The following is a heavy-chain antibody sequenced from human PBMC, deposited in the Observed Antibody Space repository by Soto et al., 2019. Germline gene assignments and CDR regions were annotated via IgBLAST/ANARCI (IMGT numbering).Heavy chain of an antibody. Sequence: EVQLVESGGGLVQPGGSLRLSCATSGFILSDCAMNWVRQAPGKGLEWVSYISSSSSVIDYADSVKGRFTVSRDNARSSLYLHRNSLRAEDTAVYYCARDLSWGPNGYYYMDVWGKGTTVTVSS. V-gene: IGHV3-48*01. CDR1: GFILSDCA. CDR2: ISSSSSVI. D-gene: IGHD3-16*01. J-gene: IGHJ6*03. CDR3: ARDLSWGPNGYYYMDV.